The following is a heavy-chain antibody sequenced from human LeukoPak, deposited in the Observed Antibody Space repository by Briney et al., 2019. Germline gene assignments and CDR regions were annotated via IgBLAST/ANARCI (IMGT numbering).Heavy chain of an antibody. J-gene: IGHJ4*02. D-gene: IGHD3-10*01. CDR1: GYTFTSYD. CDR3: ARVGGEVRFDY. V-gene: IGHV1-46*01. Sequence: ASVKVSCKASGYTFTSYDINWVRQAPGQGLEWMGIINPSGGSTSYAQKFQGRATMTRDTSTSTVYMELSSLRSEDTAVYYCARVGGEVRFDYWGQGTLVTVSS. CDR2: INPSGGST.